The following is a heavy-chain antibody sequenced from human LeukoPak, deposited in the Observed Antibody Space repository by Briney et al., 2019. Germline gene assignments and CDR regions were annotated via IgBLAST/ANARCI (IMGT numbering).Heavy chain of an antibody. Sequence: SVKVSCKASGATISSYAISWVRQAPGQGLEWMGGIIPIFGTANYAQKFQGRVTITADESTSTAYMELSSLRSEDTAVYYCARDQAPWDFWSGYRLDYWGQGTLVTVSS. V-gene: IGHV1-69*13. CDR2: IIPIFGTA. CDR3: ARDQAPWDFWSGYRLDY. J-gene: IGHJ4*02. D-gene: IGHD3-3*01. CDR1: GATISSYA.